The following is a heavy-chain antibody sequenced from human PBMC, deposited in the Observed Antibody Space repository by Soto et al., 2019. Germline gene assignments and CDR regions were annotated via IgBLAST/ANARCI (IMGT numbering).Heavy chain of an antibody. CDR1: GVSVNSDNYY. CDR3: AREYSNSPEAFDF. J-gene: IGHJ4*02. Sequence: PSETLSLTCTVSGVSVNSDNYYWSWIRQPPGKGLEWIGHIYNTGSTTYNPSLKSRVTISLDTSRNHFSLSLSSVTAADTAVFYCAREYSNSPEAFDFWGRGTLVPVSP. V-gene: IGHV4-61*03. CDR2: IYNTGST. D-gene: IGHD6-6*01.